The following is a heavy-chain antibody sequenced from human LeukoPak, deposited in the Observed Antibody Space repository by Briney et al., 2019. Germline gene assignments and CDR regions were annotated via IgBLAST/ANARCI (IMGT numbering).Heavy chain of an antibody. CDR1: GYTFTGYY. CDR3: ARGGWIFWGPYYYYYYMDV. V-gene: IGHV1-46*01. D-gene: IGHD3-9*01. J-gene: IGHJ6*03. Sequence: GASVKVSCKASGYTFTGYYMHWVRQAPGQGLEWMGIINPTGGSTNYAQKFQSRVTMTRDMSTTTVYMDLSSLKSEDTAVYYCARGGWIFWGPYYYYYYMDVWGKGTTVTISS. CDR2: INPTGGST.